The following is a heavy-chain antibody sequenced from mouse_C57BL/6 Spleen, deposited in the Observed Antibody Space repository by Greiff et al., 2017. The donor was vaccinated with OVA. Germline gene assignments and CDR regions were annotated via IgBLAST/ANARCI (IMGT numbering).Heavy chain of an antibody. V-gene: IGHV1-53*01. CDR1: GYTFTSYW. Sequence: QVQLQQPGTDLVKPGASVKLSCTASGYTFTSYWMHWVKQRPGQGLEWIGNINPSNGGTNYNEKFKSKATLTVDKSSSTAYMQLSSLTSEDAAVYYCARSSYYDDDGYGFAYWGQGTLVTVSA. J-gene: IGHJ3*01. CDR2: INPSNGGT. CDR3: ARSSYYDDDGYGFAY. D-gene: IGHD2-4*01.